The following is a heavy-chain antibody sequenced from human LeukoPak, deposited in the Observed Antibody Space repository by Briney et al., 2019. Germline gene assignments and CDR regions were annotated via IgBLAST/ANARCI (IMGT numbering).Heavy chain of an antibody. V-gene: IGHV1-18*01. CDR2: ISAYNGNT. CDR1: GYTFTSYG. Sequence: ASVKVSCKASGYTFTSYGISWVRQAPGQGLEWMGWISAYNGNTNYAQKLQGRVTMTTDTSTSTAYMELRSLRSDDTAVYYCASGPQMYSSSWYNWFDPWGQGTLVTVSS. CDR3: ASGPQMYSSSWYNWFDP. D-gene: IGHD6-13*01. J-gene: IGHJ5*02.